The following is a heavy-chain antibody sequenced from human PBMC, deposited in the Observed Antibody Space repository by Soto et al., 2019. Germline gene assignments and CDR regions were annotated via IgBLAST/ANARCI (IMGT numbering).Heavy chain of an antibody. Sequence: GASVKVSCKASGGTFSSYAISWVRQAPGQGLEWMGGIIPIFGTANYAQKFQGRVTITADESTSTAYMELSSLRSEDTAVYYCARRYWNYGDYYYGMDVWGQGTTVTV. V-gene: IGHV1-69*13. CDR3: ARRYWNYGDYYYGMDV. CDR1: GGTFSSYA. CDR2: IIPIFGTA. D-gene: IGHD1-7*01. J-gene: IGHJ6*02.